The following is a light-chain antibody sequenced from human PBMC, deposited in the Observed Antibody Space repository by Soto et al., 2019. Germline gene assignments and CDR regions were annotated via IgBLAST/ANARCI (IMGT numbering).Light chain of an antibody. CDR2: EVN. CDR1: SSEIGGNNY. V-gene: IGLV2-14*01. CDR3: SSYTPATPYV. J-gene: IGLJ2*01. Sequence: QSALTQPASVSGSRGQSITISCTGASSEIGGNNYVSWYQQHPGKAHKLIIYEVNNRPSGVSHRYSGSKTGNTASLTISGLQAEYEADYSCSSYTPATPYVVGVGNKLTVL.